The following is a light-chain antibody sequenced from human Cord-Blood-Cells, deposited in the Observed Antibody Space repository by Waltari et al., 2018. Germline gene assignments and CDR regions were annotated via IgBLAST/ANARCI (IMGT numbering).Light chain of an antibody. CDR1: QDISNY. Sequence: DIQMTQSPSSLSASVGDRVTITCQASQDISNYLNWYQQKPGKAPKLLIYDASNLETGVPSRLRGSGSGTDFTFTISSLQPEDIATYYCQQYDNLPFGQGTKLEI. CDR3: QQYDNLP. CDR2: DAS. J-gene: IGKJ2*01. V-gene: IGKV1-33*01.